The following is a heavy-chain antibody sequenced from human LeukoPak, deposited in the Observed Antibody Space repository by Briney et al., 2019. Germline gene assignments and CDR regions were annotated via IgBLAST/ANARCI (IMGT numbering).Heavy chain of an antibody. D-gene: IGHD3-10*01. Sequence: GGSLRLSCVASRFTVSNNHMNWVRQAPGKGLEWVSVIYNGDNTYYADSVKGRFTISRDNAKNSLYLQMNSLRAEDTALYYCAREGITMVRGVRGDNFDYWGQGTLVTVSS. CDR2: IYNGDNT. CDR1: RFTVSNNH. CDR3: AREGITMVRGVRGDNFDY. V-gene: IGHV3-53*01. J-gene: IGHJ4*02.